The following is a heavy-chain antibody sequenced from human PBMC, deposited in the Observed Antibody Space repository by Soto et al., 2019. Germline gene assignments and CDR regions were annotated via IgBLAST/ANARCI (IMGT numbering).Heavy chain of an antibody. V-gene: IGHV1-24*01. CDR2: FDPEEGEI. D-gene: IGHD3-16*01. J-gene: IGHJ4*02. CDR3: ATTRTTYVYDFDS. CDR1: GHSLTDLS. Sequence: ASVKVSCRVAGHSLTDLSMHWVRQGPGRGLEWLGGFDPEEGEIIYAQNFQGRIRLTEDTSTDTAFMELNSLKSEDTAIYYCATTRTTYVYDFDSWGQGTLVTVSS.